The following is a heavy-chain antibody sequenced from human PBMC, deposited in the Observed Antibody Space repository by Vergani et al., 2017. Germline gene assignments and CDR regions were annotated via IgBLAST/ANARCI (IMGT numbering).Heavy chain of an antibody. CDR2: ISGFGNKT. D-gene: IGHD5-12*01. V-gene: IGHV3-23*01. Sequence: EVQLLESGGGLVQPGGSLRLSCAASRFTFSSYAMSWVRQAPGKGLEWVSSISGFGNKTYYSDSVKGRFTISRDNSKNTLFLQLKTLRAEDTGVYYCAKDYNIMGALHYWGQGTLVAVSS. J-gene: IGHJ4*02. CDR3: AKDYNIMGALHY. CDR1: RFTFSSYA.